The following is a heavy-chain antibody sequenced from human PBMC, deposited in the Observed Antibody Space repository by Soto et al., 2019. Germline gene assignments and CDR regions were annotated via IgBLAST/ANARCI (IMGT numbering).Heavy chain of an antibody. CDR3: AKNLEDNHCYGMDV. CDR2: ISGSGGST. J-gene: IGHJ6*02. Sequence: GGSLRLSCAASGFSFSSYAMSWLRQAPGKGLEWVSAISGSGGSTYYADSVKGRFTISRDNSKNTLYLQMTSLRAEDTAVYYCAKNLEDNHCYGMDVWGQGTTVTVSS. D-gene: IGHD3-3*01. CDR1: GFSFSSYA. V-gene: IGHV3-23*01.